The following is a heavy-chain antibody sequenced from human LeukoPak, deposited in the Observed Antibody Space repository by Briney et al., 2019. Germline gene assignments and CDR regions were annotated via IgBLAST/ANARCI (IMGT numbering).Heavy chain of an antibody. CDR2: INPSGGST. D-gene: IGHD3-9*01. CDR3: ARDQPEYYDILTGLKFYAFDI. Sequence: ASVKVSCKASGYTFTSYGISWVRQAPGQGLEWMGIINPSGGSTSYAQKFQGRVTMTTDTSTSTAYMELRSLRSDDTAVYYCARDQPEYYDILTGLKFYAFDIWGQGTMVTVSS. J-gene: IGHJ3*02. CDR1: GYTFTSYG. V-gene: IGHV1-18*01.